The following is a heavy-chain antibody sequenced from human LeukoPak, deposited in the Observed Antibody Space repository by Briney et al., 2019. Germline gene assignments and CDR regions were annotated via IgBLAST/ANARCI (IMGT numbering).Heavy chain of an antibody. CDR2: VNPNGFST. CDR1: GGTFSSYA. J-gene: IGHJ3*01. Sequence: GASVKVSCKASGGTFSSYAISWVRQAPGQGLEWVGRVNPNGFSTIYAQKFQGRVTMTSDTSTTTVYMDLSSLRSEDTAVYYCARTIETGTTFSEAAGFEFWGQGTMVTVSS. V-gene: IGHV1-46*01. D-gene: IGHD1-1*01. CDR3: ARTIETGTTFSEAAGFEF.